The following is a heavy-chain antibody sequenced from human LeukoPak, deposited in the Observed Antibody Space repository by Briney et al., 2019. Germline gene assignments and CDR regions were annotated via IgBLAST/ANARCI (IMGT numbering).Heavy chain of an antibody. CDR1: GFTFSSYG. V-gene: IGHV3-23*01. Sequence: GGSLRLSCAASGFTFSSYGMSWVRQAPGKGLEWVSAISGSGGSTYYADSVKGRFTISRDNSKNTLYLQMNSLKTEDTAVYYCTTVVYTVTIVYWGQGTLVTVSS. D-gene: IGHD4-17*01. J-gene: IGHJ4*02. CDR2: ISGSGGST. CDR3: TTVVYTVTIVY.